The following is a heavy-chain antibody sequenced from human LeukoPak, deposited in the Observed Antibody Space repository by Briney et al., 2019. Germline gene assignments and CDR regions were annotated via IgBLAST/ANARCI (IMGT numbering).Heavy chain of an antibody. CDR2: IYPGDRDT. CDR1: GYNFPIYW. Sequence: GESLKISCKASGYNFPIYWIGWVRQMPGKGLEWMGIIYPGDRDTRYSPSFEGQVTISAGKSISTAYLQWSSLKASDTAMYYCARSHDHYFDYWGQGTLVTVSS. V-gene: IGHV5-51*01. CDR3: ARSHDHYFDY. J-gene: IGHJ4*02. D-gene: IGHD3-16*01.